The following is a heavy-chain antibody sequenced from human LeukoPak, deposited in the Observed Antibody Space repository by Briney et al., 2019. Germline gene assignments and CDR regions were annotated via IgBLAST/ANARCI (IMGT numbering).Heavy chain of an antibody. CDR1: GWSFSGYY. J-gene: IGHJ1*01. Sequence: SETLSLTCAVYGWSFSGYYWSWIRQPPGKGLEWIGEINHSGSTNYNPSLKSRVTISVDTSKNQFSLKLSSVTAADTAVYYCATAGGYTRGWRFQHWGQGTLVTVSS. CDR2: INHSGST. V-gene: IGHV4-34*01. D-gene: IGHD5-12*01. CDR3: ATAGGYTRGWRFQH.